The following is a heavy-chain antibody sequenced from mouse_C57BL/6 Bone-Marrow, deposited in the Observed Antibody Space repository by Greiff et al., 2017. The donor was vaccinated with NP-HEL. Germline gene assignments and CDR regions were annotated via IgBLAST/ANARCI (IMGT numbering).Heavy chain of an antibody. CDR3: ARSKAQAYYAMDY. D-gene: IGHD3-2*02. V-gene: IGHV1-72*01. CDR1: GYTFTSYW. CDR2: IDPNRGGT. Sequence: QVQLQQPGAELVKPGASVKLSCKASGYTFTSYWMHWVKQRPGRGLEWIGRIDPNRGGTKYNEKFKSKATLTVDKPSSTAYMQLSSLTSEDSAVYYCARSKAQAYYAMDYWGQGTSVTVSS. J-gene: IGHJ4*01.